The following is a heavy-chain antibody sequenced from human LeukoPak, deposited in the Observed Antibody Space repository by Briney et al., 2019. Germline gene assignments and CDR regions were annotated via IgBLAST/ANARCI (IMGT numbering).Heavy chain of an antibody. CDR1: GYTFTSYG. CDR3: ARQGDYYDPRLAGDY. V-gene: IGHV1-18*01. Sequence: GASVKVSCKASGYTFTSYGISWVRQAPGQGLEWMGWISAYNGNTNYAQKLQGRVTMTTDTSTSTAYMELRSLRSDDTAVYYCARQGDYYDPRLAGDYWGQGTLVTVSS. CDR2: ISAYNGNT. J-gene: IGHJ4*02. D-gene: IGHD3-22*01.